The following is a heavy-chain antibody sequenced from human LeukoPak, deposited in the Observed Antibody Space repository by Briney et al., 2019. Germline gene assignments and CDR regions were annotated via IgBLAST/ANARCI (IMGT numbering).Heavy chain of an antibody. CDR1: GFTFSSYW. Sequence: GGSLRLSCAASGFTFSSYWMNWARQAPGKGLEWAASINHNGNVNYYVDSVKGRFTISRDNAKNSLYPQMSNLRAEDTAVYFCAGGGGLDVWGQGATVTVSS. D-gene: IGHD3-16*01. CDR3: AGGGGLDV. CDR2: INHNGNVN. J-gene: IGHJ6*02. V-gene: IGHV3-7*03.